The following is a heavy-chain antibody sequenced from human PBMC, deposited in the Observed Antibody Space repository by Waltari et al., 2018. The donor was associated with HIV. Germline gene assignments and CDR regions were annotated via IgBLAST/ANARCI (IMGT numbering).Heavy chain of an antibody. CDR2: IDHNGRT. CDR1: DGSFRGYF. CDR3: ARGHSLYDSGIYYYYAMDV. J-gene: IGHJ6*02. D-gene: IGHD3-22*01. V-gene: IGHV4-34*01. Sequence: QVELQQWGVGLLKPLETLSLTCGVHDGSFRGYFWNWVRQTPGKRLEWLGVIDHNGRTSYNPSLNSRLTISLVTSKSQFSLNLTSVTAADTAVYLCARGHSLYDSGIYYYYAMDVWGQGTTVTVSS.